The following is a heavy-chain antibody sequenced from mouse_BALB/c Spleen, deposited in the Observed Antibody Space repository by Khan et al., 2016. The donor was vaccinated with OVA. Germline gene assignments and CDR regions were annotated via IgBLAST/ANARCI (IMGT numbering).Heavy chain of an antibody. CDR3: IRWNEFFAY. Sequence: VQLLQSGPDLVKPGASVKISCTASGYSFTAYYMHWVKESHGKTLECIGRVNPSNGGTTYNQKFRGKATFTVDKSSSTAYMELSSLTSEDSAVYYCIRWNEFFAYWGQGTLVTFSA. CDR1: GYSFTAYY. CDR2: VNPSNGGT. V-gene: IGHV1-18*01. J-gene: IGHJ3*01.